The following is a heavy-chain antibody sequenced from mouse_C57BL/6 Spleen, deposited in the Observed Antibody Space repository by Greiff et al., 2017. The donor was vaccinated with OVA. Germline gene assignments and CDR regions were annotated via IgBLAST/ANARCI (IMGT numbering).Heavy chain of an antibody. Sequence: QVQLKQPGAELVKPGASVKLSCKASGYTFTSYWMHWVKQRPGQGLEWIGMIHPNSGSTNYNEKFKSKATLTVDKSSSTAYMQLSSLTSEDSAVYYCARPYYGYDEGDWFAYWGQGTLVTVSA. CDR1: GYTFTSYW. V-gene: IGHV1-64*01. CDR3: ARPYYGYDEGDWFAY. J-gene: IGHJ3*01. D-gene: IGHD2-9*01. CDR2: IHPNSGST.